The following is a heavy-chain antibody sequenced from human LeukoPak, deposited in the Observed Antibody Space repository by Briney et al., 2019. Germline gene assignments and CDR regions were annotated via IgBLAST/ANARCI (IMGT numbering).Heavy chain of an antibody. CDR1: GYTFTSYG. J-gene: IGHJ4*02. CDR2: ISAYNGNT. Sequence: ASVKVSCKASGYTFTSYGISWVRQAPGQGLEWMGWISAYNGNTNYAQKLQGRVTMTTDTSTSTAYMELRSLRSDDTAVYYCAFNWIGLLSGYFDHWGQGTLVPVSS. CDR3: AFNWIGLLSGYFDH. V-gene: IGHV1-18*01. D-gene: IGHD1-26*01.